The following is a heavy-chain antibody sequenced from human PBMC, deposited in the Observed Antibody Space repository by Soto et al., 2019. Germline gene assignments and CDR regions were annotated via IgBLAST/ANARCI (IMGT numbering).Heavy chain of an antibody. CDR1: GGSFSGYY. Sequence: SETLSLTCAVYGGSFSGYYWSWIRQPPGKGLEWIGEINHSGSTNYNPSLKSRVTISVDTSKNQFSLKLSSVTAADTDVYYCARVYRRYFDLWGRGTLVNVSS. CDR3: ARVYRRYFDL. D-gene: IGHD4-4*01. CDR2: INHSGST. J-gene: IGHJ2*01. V-gene: IGHV4-34*01.